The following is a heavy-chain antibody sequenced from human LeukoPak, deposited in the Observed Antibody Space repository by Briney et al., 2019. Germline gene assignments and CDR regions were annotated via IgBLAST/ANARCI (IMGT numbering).Heavy chain of an antibody. V-gene: IGHV4-59*08. D-gene: IGHD3-10*01. CDR3: ARHSNSGSGSYYRYWFDP. Sequence: PSETLSFTCTVSGGSISSYYWSWIRQPPGKGLEWIGYIYYSGSTNYNPSLKSRVTISVDTSKNQFSLKLSSVTAADTAVYYCARHSNSGSGSYYRYWFDPWGQGTLVTVSS. CDR2: IYYSGST. CDR1: GGSISSYY. J-gene: IGHJ5*02.